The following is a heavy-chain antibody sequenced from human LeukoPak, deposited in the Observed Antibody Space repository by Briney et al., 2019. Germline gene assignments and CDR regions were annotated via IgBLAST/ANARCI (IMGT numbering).Heavy chain of an antibody. V-gene: IGHV1-18*01. Sequence: GASVKVSCKASGYTFTSYGISWVRQAPGQGLEWMGWISAYSGNTNYAQKLQGRVTMTTDTSTSTAYMELRSLRSDDTAVYYCARNLYSSSSTDWFDPWGQGTLVTVSS. J-gene: IGHJ5*02. CDR3: ARNLYSSSSTDWFDP. D-gene: IGHD6-6*01. CDR2: ISAYSGNT. CDR1: GYTFTSYG.